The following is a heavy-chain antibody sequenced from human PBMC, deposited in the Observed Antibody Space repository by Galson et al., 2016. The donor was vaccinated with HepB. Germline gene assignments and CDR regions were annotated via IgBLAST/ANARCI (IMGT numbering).Heavy chain of an antibody. D-gene: IGHD6-13*01. CDR3: AGRGASSSSWYSDYQYGMDV. CDR2: IYSGGTT. J-gene: IGHJ6*02. V-gene: IGHV3-66*01. Sequence: SLRLSCAASGFTVSSTYMNWVRQAPGKGLEWVSIIYSGGTTYQADSVKGRFTNSRDNSNNTLYLQMNSLRHEDTAVYYCAGRGASSSSWYSDYQYGMDVWGQGTTVTVSS. CDR1: GFTVSSTY.